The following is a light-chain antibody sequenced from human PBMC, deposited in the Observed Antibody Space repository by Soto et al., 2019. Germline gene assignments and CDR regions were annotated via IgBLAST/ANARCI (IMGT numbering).Light chain of an antibody. CDR2: EVS. CDR1: SSVIGGYNY. V-gene: IGLV2-8*01. Sequence: QSVLTQPPSASGSPGQSVTISCTGTSSVIGGYNYVSWYQQHPGKAPKLMIYEVSKRPSGVPDRFSGSKSGNTASLTVSGLQAEDEADYYCSSYAGSNNSVFGSGTKVTVL. J-gene: IGLJ1*01. CDR3: SSYAGSNNSV.